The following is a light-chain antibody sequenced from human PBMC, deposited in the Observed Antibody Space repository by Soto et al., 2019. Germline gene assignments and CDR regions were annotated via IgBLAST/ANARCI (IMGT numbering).Light chain of an antibody. CDR1: QSISSW. CDR2: KAS. CDR3: QQYKNSPWT. J-gene: IGKJ1*01. V-gene: IGKV1-5*03. Sequence: DIQMTQSPSTLSASVGDRVTITCRASQSISSWLAWYQQKPGKAPKLLIYKASSLESGVPSRFSGSGSGTEFTLTISSLQPDDFATYYCQQYKNSPWTFGQGTKVEIK.